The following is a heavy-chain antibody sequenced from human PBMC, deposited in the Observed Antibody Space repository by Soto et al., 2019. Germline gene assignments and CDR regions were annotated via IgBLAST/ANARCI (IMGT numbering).Heavy chain of an antibody. J-gene: IGHJ4*02. CDR2: ISYDGSNK. CDR1: GFTFSSYG. CDR3: AKDYYGSGRFDY. Sequence: GGSLRLSCAASGFTFSSYGMHWGRQSPGKGLEWVAVISYDGSNKYYADSVKGRFTISRDNSKNTLYLQMNSLRAEDTAVYYCAKDYYGSGRFDYWGQGTLVTVSS. V-gene: IGHV3-30*18. D-gene: IGHD3-10*01.